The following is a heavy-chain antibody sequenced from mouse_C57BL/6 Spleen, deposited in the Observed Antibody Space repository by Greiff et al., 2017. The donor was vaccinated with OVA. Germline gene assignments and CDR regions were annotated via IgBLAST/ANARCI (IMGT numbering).Heavy chain of an antibody. CDR3: ARGVGHY. CDR1: GYTFTSYW. Sequence: QVQLQQPGAELVMPGASVKLSCKASGYTFTSYWMHWVKQRPGKGLEWIGEIDPSDSYTNYNQKFKGKSTLTVDKSSSTAYMQLSSLTSEVSAVYYCARGVGHYWGQGTTLTVSS. D-gene: IGHD4-1*01. J-gene: IGHJ2*01. V-gene: IGHV1-69*01. CDR2: IDPSDSYT.